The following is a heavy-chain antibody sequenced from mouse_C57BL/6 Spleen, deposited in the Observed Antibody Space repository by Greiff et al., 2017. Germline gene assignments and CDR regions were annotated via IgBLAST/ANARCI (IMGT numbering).Heavy chain of an antibody. J-gene: IGHJ1*03. Sequence: EVMLVESGGGLVKPGGSLKLSCAASGFTFSSYAMSWVRQTPEKRLEWVATISDGGSYTYYPDNVKGRFTISRDNAKNNLYLQMSHLKSEDTAMYYCARDDPSITTVVADWYFDVLGTGTTVTVSS. V-gene: IGHV5-4*01. CDR3: ARDDPSITTVVADWYFDV. D-gene: IGHD1-1*01. CDR2: ISDGGSYT. CDR1: GFTFSSYA.